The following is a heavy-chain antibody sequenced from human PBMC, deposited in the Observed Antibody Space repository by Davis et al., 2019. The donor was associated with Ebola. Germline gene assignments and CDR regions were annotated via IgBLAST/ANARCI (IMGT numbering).Heavy chain of an antibody. Sequence: PGGSLRLSCAASGFTFSSYGMHWVRQAPGKGLEWVAVISYDGSNKYYADSVKGRFTISRDNSKNTLYLQMNSLRAEDTAVYYCAKALYIAAAEGDAFDIWGQGTMVTVSS. CDR1: GFTFSSYG. V-gene: IGHV3-30*18. J-gene: IGHJ3*02. CDR3: AKALYIAAAEGDAFDI. CDR2: ISYDGSNK. D-gene: IGHD6-13*01.